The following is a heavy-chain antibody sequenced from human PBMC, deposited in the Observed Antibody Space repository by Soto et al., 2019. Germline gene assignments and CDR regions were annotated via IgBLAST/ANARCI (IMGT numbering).Heavy chain of an antibody. J-gene: IGHJ4*02. D-gene: IGHD1-26*01. CDR3: ARYLARGGGSAGFDY. Sequence: ASVKVSCMASGDTFTANYIHWVRQAPGQGFEWMGWINPKSGGTKYPQKFQGRVTMTRDTSLSTVYMTLTRLTSDDTAVYYCARYLARGGGSAGFDYWGQGTLVTVSS. CDR2: INPKSGGT. CDR1: GDTFTANY. V-gene: IGHV1-2*02.